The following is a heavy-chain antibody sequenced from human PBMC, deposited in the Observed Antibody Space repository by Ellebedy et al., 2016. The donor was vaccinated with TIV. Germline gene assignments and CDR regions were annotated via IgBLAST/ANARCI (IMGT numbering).Heavy chain of an antibody. CDR3: ARDSFTGFSSSYSFDF. Sequence: ASVKVSCKVSGYTLTDLSMHWVRQAPGKGLEWMGGFDPEDGETIYAQKFQGRVTMTEDTSTDTAYIELSRLTSDDTAVYYCARDSFTGFSSSYSFDFWGQGTLVTVSS. CDR1: GYTLTDLS. D-gene: IGHD6-19*01. J-gene: IGHJ4*02. CDR2: FDPEDGET. V-gene: IGHV1-24*01.